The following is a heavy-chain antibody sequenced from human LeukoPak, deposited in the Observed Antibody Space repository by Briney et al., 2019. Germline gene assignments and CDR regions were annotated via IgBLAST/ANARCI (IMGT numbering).Heavy chain of an antibody. CDR1: GFTFSTYA. CDR3: ARDDILTGYPTPFDY. D-gene: IGHD3-9*01. CDR2: ISGTGGST. Sequence: AGGSLRLSCAASGFTFSTYAMTWVRQAPGKGLEWVSLISGTGGSTYYADSVKGRFTISRDNSKNTLYLQMNSLRAEDTAVYYCARDDILTGYPTPFDYWGQGTLVTVSS. V-gene: IGHV3-23*01. J-gene: IGHJ4*02.